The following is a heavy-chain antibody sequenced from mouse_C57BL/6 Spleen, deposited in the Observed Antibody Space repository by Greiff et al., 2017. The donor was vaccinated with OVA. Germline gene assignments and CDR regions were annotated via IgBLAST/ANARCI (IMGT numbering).Heavy chain of an antibody. J-gene: IGHJ2*01. Sequence: QVQLQQSGPGLVQPSQSLSITCTVSGFSLTSYGVHWVRQSPGKGLEWLGVIWSGGSTDYNAAFISRLSISKDNSKSQVFFKMNSLQADDTAIYYWARGFYYYGSSYFDYRGQGTTLTVSS. CDR2: IWSGGST. D-gene: IGHD1-1*01. CDR3: ARGFYYYGSSYFDY. V-gene: IGHV2-2*01. CDR1: GFSLTSYG.